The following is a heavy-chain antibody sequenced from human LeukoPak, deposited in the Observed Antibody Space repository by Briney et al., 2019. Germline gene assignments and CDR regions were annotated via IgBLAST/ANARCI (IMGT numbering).Heavy chain of an antibody. V-gene: IGHV3-23*01. J-gene: IGHJ4*02. D-gene: IGHD6-13*01. CDR3: AKNIAAAGPHGN. CDR1: GFTFSSYA. Sequence: GGSLRLSCAASGFTFSSYAMSWVRQAPGKGLEWVSGISGSGGGTYYADSVKGRFTISRDNSKNTLYLQMNSLRAEDTAVYYCAKNIAAAGPHGNWGQGTLVTVSS. CDR2: ISGSGGGT.